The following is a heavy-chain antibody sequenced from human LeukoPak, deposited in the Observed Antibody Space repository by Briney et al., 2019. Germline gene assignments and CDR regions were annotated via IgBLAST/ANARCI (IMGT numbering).Heavy chain of an antibody. CDR2: ISSSSNYI. J-gene: IGHJ4*02. CDR1: AFTFITYT. Sequence: GGSLRLSCAASAFTFITYTMNWVRQAPGKGLEWVSSISSSSNYIFYADSVKGRFTISRDNAKNSLYLQMNSLRAEDTAVYYCARLSIYSYYDSSGYSYYFDYWGQGTLVTVSS. D-gene: IGHD3-22*01. V-gene: IGHV3-21*04. CDR3: ARLSIYSYYDSSGYSYYFDY.